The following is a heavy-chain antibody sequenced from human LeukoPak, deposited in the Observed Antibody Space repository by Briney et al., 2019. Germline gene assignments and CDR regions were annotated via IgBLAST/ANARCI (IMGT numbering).Heavy chain of an antibody. J-gene: IGHJ5*02. D-gene: IGHD3-10*01. Sequence: PSETLSLTCAVYGGSFSGYYWSWVRQPPGKGLEWIGEINHSGSTNYNPSLTSRVTISVDTSKNQFSLKLSSVTAADTAVYYCARGGYYGSGNDFRFDTWGQGTLVTVSS. V-gene: IGHV4-34*01. CDR2: INHSGST. CDR3: ARGGYYGSGNDFRFDT. CDR1: GGSFSGYY.